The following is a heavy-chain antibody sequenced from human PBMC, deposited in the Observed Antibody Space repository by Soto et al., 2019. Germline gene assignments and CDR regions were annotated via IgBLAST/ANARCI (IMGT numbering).Heavy chain of an antibody. Sequence: QVQLRESGPGLVEASGTLSLTCEVSTGSISSGNWWSWVRQPPGKGLEWIGEIYYTGATNYNPSLKSRITMTIDKSKDHFSLSLRSATAADTAVYYCARVFSSCSGWMYYFDFWGQGTLVSVSS. CDR2: IYYTGAT. D-gene: IGHD6-25*01. CDR1: TGSISSGNW. CDR3: ARVFSSCSGWMYYFDF. J-gene: IGHJ4*02. V-gene: IGHV4-4*02.